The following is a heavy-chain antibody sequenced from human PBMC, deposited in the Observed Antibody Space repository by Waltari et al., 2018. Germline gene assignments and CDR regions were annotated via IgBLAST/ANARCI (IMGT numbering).Heavy chain of an antibody. D-gene: IGHD6-19*01. CDR3: ARSEGGWYSGGDWFDP. V-gene: IGHV4-34*01. J-gene: IGHJ5*02. CDR1: GGSFSGYY. CDR2: INHSGST. Sequence: QVQLQQWGAGLLKPSETLSLTCAVYGGSFSGYYWSWIRQPPGKGLEWIGEINHSGSTNYNPSLNSRVTISVDTSKNQFSLKLSSVTAADTAVYYCARSEGGWYSGGDWFDPWGQGTLVTVSS.